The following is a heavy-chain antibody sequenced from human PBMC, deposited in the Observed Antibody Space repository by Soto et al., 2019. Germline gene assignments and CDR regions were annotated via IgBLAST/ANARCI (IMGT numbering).Heavy chain of an antibody. CDR2: IIPIFGTA. D-gene: IGHD3-10*01. V-gene: IGHV1-69*01. Sequence: QVQLVQSGAEVKKPGSSVKVSCKASGGTFSSYAISWVRQAPGHGLEWMGGIIPIFGTANYAQKFQGRGRITADESTSTAYMELSSLRSEDTAVYYGARVHRGVIMSPYCCYGMDVWGQGTTVTVSS. J-gene: IGHJ6*01. CDR3: ARVHRGVIMSPYCCYGMDV. CDR1: GGTFSSYA.